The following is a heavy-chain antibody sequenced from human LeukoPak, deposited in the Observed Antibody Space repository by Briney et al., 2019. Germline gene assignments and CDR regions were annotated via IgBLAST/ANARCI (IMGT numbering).Heavy chain of an antibody. CDR1: GFTFSSYL. Sequence: GGSLRLSCAASGFTFSSYLMSWVRQAPGKGLEWVANIKQDGSEKYYVDSVKGRFTISRDNAKNSLYLQMNSLRAEDTAVYYCASRGYSYGLYYYYGMDVWGQGTTVTVSS. V-gene: IGHV3-7*01. CDR2: IKQDGSEK. J-gene: IGHJ6*02. D-gene: IGHD5-18*01. CDR3: ASRGYSYGLYYYYGMDV.